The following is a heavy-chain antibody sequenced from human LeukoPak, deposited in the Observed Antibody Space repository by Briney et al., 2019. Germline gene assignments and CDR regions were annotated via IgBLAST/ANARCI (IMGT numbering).Heavy chain of an antibody. J-gene: IGHJ3*02. CDR3: AVNSCGYSDDAFDI. D-gene: IGHD5-18*01. CDR2: ISSSSSYI. CDR1: GFTFSSYS. Sequence: KSGGSLRLSCAASGFTFSSYSMNWVRQAPGKGLEWVSSISSSSSYIYYADSVKGRFTISRDNAKNSLYLQMNSLRAEDTAVYYCAVNSCGYSDDAFDIWGQGTMVTVSS. V-gene: IGHV3-21*01.